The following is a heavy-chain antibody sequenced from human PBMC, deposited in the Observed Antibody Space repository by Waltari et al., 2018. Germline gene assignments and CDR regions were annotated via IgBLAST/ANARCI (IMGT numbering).Heavy chain of an antibody. CDR3: ASGAYYYDSSGWGWFDP. CDR2: FDPEGGES. V-gene: IGHV1-24*01. J-gene: IGHJ5*02. D-gene: IGHD3-22*01. Sequence: QVQLVQSGAEVKKPGASVKVSCKVSGYTLTELSMHWVRQAPGKGLELMGGFDPEGGESIYARKFQGRVTMTEDTSTDTAYMELSSLRSEDTAVYYCASGAYYYDSSGWGWFDPWGQGTLVTVSS. CDR1: GYTLTELS.